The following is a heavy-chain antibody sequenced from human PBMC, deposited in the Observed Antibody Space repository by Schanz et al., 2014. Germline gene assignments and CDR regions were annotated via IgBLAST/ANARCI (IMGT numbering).Heavy chain of an antibody. V-gene: IGHV3-30*03. CDR3: ARDPNYDILTGYYVGYYFDY. Sequence: QVQLVESGGGVVQPGRSLRLSCAGSGFSFSDYGMHWVRQAPGRGLEWVAVISYHGSERYYADSVKGRFTISRDNSKNTLYLQMNSLRAEDTAVYYCARDPNYDILTGYYVGYYFDYWGQGSLVTVSS. CDR1: GFSFSDYG. D-gene: IGHD3-9*01. J-gene: IGHJ4*02. CDR2: ISYHGSER.